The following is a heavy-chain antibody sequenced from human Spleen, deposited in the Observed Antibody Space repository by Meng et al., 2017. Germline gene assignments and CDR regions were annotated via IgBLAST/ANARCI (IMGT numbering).Heavy chain of an antibody. Sequence: ASVKVSCKASGYTFTGYYMHWVRQAPGQGLEWMGRINPNSGGTNYAQKFQGRVTMTRDTSISTAYMELTNLQSEDTAVYYCARAGNYLGQYWGQGTLVTVSS. D-gene: IGHD1-1*01. CDR2: INPNSGGT. V-gene: IGHV1-2*06. CDR1: GYTFTGYY. J-gene: IGHJ1*01. CDR3: ARAGNYLGQY.